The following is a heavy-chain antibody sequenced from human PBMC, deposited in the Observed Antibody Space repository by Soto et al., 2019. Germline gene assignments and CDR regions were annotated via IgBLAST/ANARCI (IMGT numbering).Heavy chain of an antibody. CDR2: IYHSGST. CDR3: ARDHIAVAGMDESGMDV. J-gene: IGHJ6*02. V-gene: IGHV4-4*02. D-gene: IGHD6-19*01. CDR1: GGSIRSSDW. Sequence: QVQLQESGPGLVKPSGTLSLTCAVSGGSIRSSDWWSWVRQPPGKGLEWIGEIYHSGSTNYNPSLKSRVTISVDKSRNQFSLKLSSVTAADTAVYYCARDHIAVAGMDESGMDVWGQGTTVTVSS.